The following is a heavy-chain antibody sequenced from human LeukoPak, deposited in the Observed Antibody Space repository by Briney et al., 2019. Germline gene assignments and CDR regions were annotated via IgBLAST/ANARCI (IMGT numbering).Heavy chain of an antibody. CDR3: ARASAYCSGGSCYSSHYYFDY. V-gene: IGHV1-18*01. J-gene: IGHJ4*02. CDR2: ISAYNGNT. Sequence: ASVKVSCKASGYTFTSYGISWVRQAPGQGLEWMGWISAYNGNTNYAQKLQGRVTMTTDTSTSTAYMELRSLRSDDTAVYYCARASAYCSGGSCYSSHYYFDYWGQGTLVTVSS. CDR1: GYTFTSYG. D-gene: IGHD2-15*01.